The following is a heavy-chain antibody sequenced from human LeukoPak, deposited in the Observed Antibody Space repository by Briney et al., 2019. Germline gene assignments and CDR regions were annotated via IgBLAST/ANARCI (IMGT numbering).Heavy chain of an antibody. D-gene: IGHD3-3*01. CDR2: IYYSGST. CDR1: GGSISSGSYY. V-gene: IGHV4-39*07. Sequence: SETLSLTCTVSGGSISSGSYYWGRIRQPPGKGLEWIGSIYYSGSTYYNPSLKSRITISVDTSKNQFSLKLSSVTAADTAVYYCARDKTFAVVNYFDNWGQGTLVTVSS. J-gene: IGHJ4*02. CDR3: ARDKTFAVVNYFDN.